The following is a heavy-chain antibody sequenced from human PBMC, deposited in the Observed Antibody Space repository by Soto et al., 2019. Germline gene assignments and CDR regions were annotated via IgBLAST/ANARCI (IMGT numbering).Heavy chain of an antibody. CDR3: ARDPVGVTHFDY. CDR2: IYYMGRT. V-gene: IGHV4-59*01. Sequence: QVQLQESGPGLVKPSETLSLTCTVDSISTYYWNWIRQSPGKGLEWIGYIYYMGRTNYNPSLRSRVTMSIDTSRNQFSLKLRSVTAAVTAVYYCARDPVGVTHFDYWGQGALVTVSS. CDR1: DSISTYY. D-gene: IGHD1-26*01. J-gene: IGHJ4*02.